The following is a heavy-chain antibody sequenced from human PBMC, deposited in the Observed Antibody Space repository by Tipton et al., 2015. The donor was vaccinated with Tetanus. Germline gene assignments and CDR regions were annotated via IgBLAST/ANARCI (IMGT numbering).Heavy chain of an antibody. CDR1: GYTFSAHT. Sequence: QVQLVQSGGGLVQPGGSLRLSCRGSGYTFSAHTMHWVRQAPGKGLEWVAVISYDGSNKYYADSVKGRFTISRDNSKNTLYLQMNSLGVEDTAMYYCGRDSSCSTTSCYLGNWGQGTLVTVSS. CDR3: GRDSSCSTTSCYLGN. V-gene: IGHV3-30-3*01. J-gene: IGHJ4*02. CDR2: ISYDGSNK. D-gene: IGHD2-2*01.